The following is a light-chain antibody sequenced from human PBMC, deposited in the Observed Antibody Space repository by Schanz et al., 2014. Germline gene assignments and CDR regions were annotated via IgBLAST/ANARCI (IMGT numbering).Light chain of an antibody. CDR2: DVS. J-gene: IGLJ2*01. CDR1: SSDVGGYNY. Sequence: QFALTQPASVSGSPGQSITISCTGTSSDVGGYNYVSWYQQHPGKAPKLMIYDVSKRPSGVPDRFSGSKSGNTASLTISGLQTEDEADYYCCSYAGDTPHVALGGGTKLTVL. CDR3: CSYAGDTPHVA. V-gene: IGLV2-23*02.